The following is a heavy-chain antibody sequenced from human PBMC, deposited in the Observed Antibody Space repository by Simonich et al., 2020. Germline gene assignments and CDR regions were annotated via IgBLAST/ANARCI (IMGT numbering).Heavy chain of an antibody. CDR2: NYNSGST. CDR3: ARSLKSWGSGEFDP. J-gene: IGHJ5*02. V-gene: IGHV4-38-2*01. CDR1: GYSISSGYY. D-gene: IGHD7-27*01. Sequence: QVQLQESGPGLVKPSETLSLTCAVSGYSISSGYYWGWIRQPPGKGLEWIGSNYNSGSTHYTPSLKSRVTISVDTSKNQFSLKLSSVTAADTAVYYCARSLKSWGSGEFDPWGQGTLVTVSS.